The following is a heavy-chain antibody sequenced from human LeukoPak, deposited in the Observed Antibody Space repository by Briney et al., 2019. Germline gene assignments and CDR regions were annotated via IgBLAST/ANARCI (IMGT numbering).Heavy chain of an antibody. D-gene: IGHD3-3*01. CDR2: IYTSGST. CDR3: ARYDPGRGFDP. J-gene: IGHJ5*02. CDR1: GSSISRYY. V-gene: IGHV4-4*07. Sequence: SETLSLTCTVSGSSISRYYWSWIRHPAGKGLEWIGRIYTSGSTNYNPSLKSRVTMSVDTSKNQFSLKLSSVTAADTAVYYCARYDPGRGFDPWGQGTLVTVSS.